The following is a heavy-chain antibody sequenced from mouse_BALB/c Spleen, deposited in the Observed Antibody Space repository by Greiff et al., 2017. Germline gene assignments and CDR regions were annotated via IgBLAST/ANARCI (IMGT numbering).Heavy chain of an antibody. Sequence: QVQLQQSGAELMKPGASVKISCKATGYTFSSYWIEWVKQRPGHGLEWIGEILPGSGSTNYNEKFKGKATFTADTSSNTAYMQLSSLTSEDSAVYYCAREGTLRGFDYWGQGTTLTVSS. D-gene: IGHD1-1*01. CDR3: AREGTLRGFDY. CDR2: ILPGSGST. V-gene: IGHV1-9*01. CDR1: GYTFSSYW. J-gene: IGHJ2*01.